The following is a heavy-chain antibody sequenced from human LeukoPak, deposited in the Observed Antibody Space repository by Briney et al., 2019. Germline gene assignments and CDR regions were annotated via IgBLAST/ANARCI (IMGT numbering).Heavy chain of an antibody. CDR2: IYYSGST. CDR3: ARDDCSSTSCPYNWFDP. Sequence: PSETLSLTCTVSGGSISSSSYYWGWIRQPPGNGLEWIGSIYYSGSTYYNPSLKSRVTISVDTSKNQFSLKLSSVTAADTAVYYCARDDCSSTSCPYNWFDPWGQGTLVTVSS. D-gene: IGHD2-2*01. J-gene: IGHJ5*02. V-gene: IGHV4-39*02. CDR1: GGSISSSSYY.